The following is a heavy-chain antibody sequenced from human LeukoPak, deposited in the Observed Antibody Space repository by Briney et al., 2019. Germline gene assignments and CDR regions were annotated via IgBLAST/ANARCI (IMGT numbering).Heavy chain of an antibody. CDR2: IYGGGTA. CDR3: AINLDRVLVFGY. CDR1: GFTVSGNY. Sequence: PGGSLRLSCAASGFTVSGNYMSWVRQAPGKGLEWVSVIYGGGTAYYADSVKGRFIISRDNSKNTLYLQMSSLRAEDSAIYYCAINLDRVLVFGYWGQGTLVTVSS. V-gene: IGHV3-53*01. J-gene: IGHJ4*02. D-gene: IGHD5-18*01.